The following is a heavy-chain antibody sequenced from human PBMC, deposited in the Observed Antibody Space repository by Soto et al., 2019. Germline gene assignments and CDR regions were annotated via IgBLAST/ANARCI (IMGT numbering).Heavy chain of an antibody. Sequence: GGSLRLSCVASGFTFSSYAMHWVRQAPGKGLEWVAVISYDGSNKYYADSVKGRFTISRDNSKNTLYLQMNSLRAEDTAVYYCAREVRISYYDSSGYLDYWGQGTLVTVSS. CDR3: AREVRISYYDSSGYLDY. J-gene: IGHJ4*02. CDR2: ISYDGSNK. V-gene: IGHV3-30-3*01. CDR1: GFTFSSYA. D-gene: IGHD3-22*01.